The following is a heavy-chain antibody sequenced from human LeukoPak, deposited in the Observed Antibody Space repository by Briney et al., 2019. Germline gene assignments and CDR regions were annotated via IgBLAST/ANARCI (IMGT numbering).Heavy chain of an antibody. CDR1: RFTFSTYS. D-gene: IGHD3-10*01. CDR2: ISSSFNYI. CDR3: ARSGPDGHHFDY. Sequence: TGGSLRLSCAASRFTFSTYSMNWVRQAPGKGLEWVSLISSSFNYIYYADSVKGRFTISRDNAKNSLYLQMNSLRAEDTAVYYCARSGPDGHHFDYWGQGTLVTASS. J-gene: IGHJ4*02. V-gene: IGHV3-21*01.